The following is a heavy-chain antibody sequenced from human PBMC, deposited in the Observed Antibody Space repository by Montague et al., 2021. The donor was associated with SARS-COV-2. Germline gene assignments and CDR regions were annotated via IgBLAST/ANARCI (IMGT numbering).Heavy chain of an antibody. J-gene: IGHJ4*02. Sequence: SETLSLTCSVSGGSFDSDNFFWGWIRQPPGKRLEWIGVISNGGXTXDTXXXKXRVPISVPTSRTQLSLNVKSVTAADTAVYYCARHRRYDVVTYYPDFWGQGTLVTVSS. CDR2: ISNGGXT. CDR3: ARHRRYDVVTYYPDF. V-gene: IGHV4-39*01. D-gene: IGHD3-9*01. CDR1: GGSFDSDNFF.